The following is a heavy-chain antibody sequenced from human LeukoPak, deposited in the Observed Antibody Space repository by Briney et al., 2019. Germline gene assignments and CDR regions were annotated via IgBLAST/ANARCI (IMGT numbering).Heavy chain of an antibody. V-gene: IGHV4-59*08. D-gene: IGHD1-26*01. CDR2: IFYSGST. J-gene: IGHJ4*02. CDR1: GGSISSYY. Sequence: SETLSLTCTVSGGSISSYYWSWIRQPPGKGLEWIGYIFYSGSTNYNPSLKSRVTISVDTSKNQFSQNLSSVTAADTAVYYCARGARGSYSYWGQGTLVTVSS. CDR3: ARGARGSYSY.